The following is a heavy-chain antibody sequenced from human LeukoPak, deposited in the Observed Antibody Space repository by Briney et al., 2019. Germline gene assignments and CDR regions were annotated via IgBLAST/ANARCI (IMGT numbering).Heavy chain of an antibody. V-gene: IGHV5-51*01. CDR3: ASWGIQLKGRGFDF. Sequence: GESLKISCKASGYNFTNYWIVWVRQMPGKGLEWVGNIYPADSDTRYSPSFQGQVTISADKSIRTTYLLWSSLKASDTAMYYCASWGIQLKGRGFDFWGQGTLVTVSS. CDR2: IYPADSDT. CDR1: GYNFTNYW. D-gene: IGHD5-18*01. J-gene: IGHJ4*02.